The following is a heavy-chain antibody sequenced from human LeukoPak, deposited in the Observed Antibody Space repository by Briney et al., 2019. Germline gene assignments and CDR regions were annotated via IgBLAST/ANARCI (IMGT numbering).Heavy chain of an antibody. V-gene: IGHV1-18*01. D-gene: IGHD2-2*01. CDR1: GYTFTSYG. J-gene: IGHJ4*02. CDR3: ARDGYFSSTSCGGGY. Sequence: ASVKVSCKASGYTFTSYGISWVRQAPGQGLEWMGWISAYNGNTNYAQKLQGRVTMTTDTSTSTAYMELRSLRSDDTAVYYCARDGYFSSTSCGGGYWGQGTLVTVSS. CDR2: ISAYNGNT.